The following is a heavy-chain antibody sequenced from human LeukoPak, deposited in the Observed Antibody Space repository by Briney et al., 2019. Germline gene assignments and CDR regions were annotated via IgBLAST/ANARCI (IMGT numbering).Heavy chain of an antibody. CDR1: GFTLSSGC. CDR2: IYTSGNN. J-gene: IGHJ4*02. V-gene: IGHV4-61*02. Sequence: SETLSLTCTVSGFTLSSGCNSWSWIRQHAGKGREWFRRIYTSGNNNYNPSLKHRVTISVDTSKDQFSLKLSSVTAADTAVYYCARDYYDSSAYEYYFDYWGQGALVTVSS. CDR3: ARDYYDSSAYEYYFDY. D-gene: IGHD3-22*01.